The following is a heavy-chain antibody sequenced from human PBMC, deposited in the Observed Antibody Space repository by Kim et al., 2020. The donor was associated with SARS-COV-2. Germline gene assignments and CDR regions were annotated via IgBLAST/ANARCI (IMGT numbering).Heavy chain of an antibody. CDR3: ARVGRGVTTTPRYFDY. D-gene: IGHD4-17*01. CDR1: GGSFSGYY. V-gene: IGHV4-34*01. Sequence: SETLSLTCAVYGGSFSGYYWSWIRQPPGKGLEWIGEINHSGSTNYNPSLKSRVTISVDTSKNQFSLKLSSVTAADTAVYYCARVGRGVTTTPRYFDYWGQGTLVTVSS. CDR2: INHSGST. J-gene: IGHJ4*02.